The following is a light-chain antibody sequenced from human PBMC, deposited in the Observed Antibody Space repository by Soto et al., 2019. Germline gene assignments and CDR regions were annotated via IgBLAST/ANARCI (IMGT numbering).Light chain of an antibody. V-gene: IGLV2-8*01. CDR2: EIN. Sequence: QSALTPPPSGSGSPGQSVTISCTGTSSDVGAYDYVSWYQQHPGKAPKLMIYEINKRPSGVPDRFSGSKSGNTASLTVSGLQAEDEADYYCSSFSGSNNFPYVFGTGTKLTVL. CDR3: SSFSGSNNFPYV. J-gene: IGLJ1*01. CDR1: SSDVGAYDY.